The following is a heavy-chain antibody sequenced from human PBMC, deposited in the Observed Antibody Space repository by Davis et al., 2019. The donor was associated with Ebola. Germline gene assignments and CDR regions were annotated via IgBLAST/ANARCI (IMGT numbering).Heavy chain of an antibody. D-gene: IGHD3/OR15-3a*01. Sequence: GGSLRLSCAASGFTFNIFDMHWVRQAPGRGLEWVAFVRSHGSDDHYADSVKGRFTISRDNSKNTLYLQMNSLRPEDTALYYCASGDGRGRSYDMDVWGQGTTVTVSS. V-gene: IGHV3-30*02. CDR2: VRSHGSDD. J-gene: IGHJ6*03. CDR3: ASGDGRGRSYDMDV. CDR1: GFTFNIFD.